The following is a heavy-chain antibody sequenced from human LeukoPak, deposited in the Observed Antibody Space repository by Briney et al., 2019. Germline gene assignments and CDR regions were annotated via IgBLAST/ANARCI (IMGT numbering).Heavy chain of an antibody. CDR3: ARVLVVPAAITRYYYMDV. Sequence: ASVKVSCKASGYTFTSYGISWVRQAPGQGLEWMGCISAYNGNTNYAQKLQGRVTMTTDTSTSTAYMELRSLRSEDTAVYYCARVLVVPAAITRYYYMDVWGKGTTVTISS. V-gene: IGHV1-18*01. CDR2: ISAYNGNT. D-gene: IGHD2-2*01. CDR1: GYTFTSYG. J-gene: IGHJ6*03.